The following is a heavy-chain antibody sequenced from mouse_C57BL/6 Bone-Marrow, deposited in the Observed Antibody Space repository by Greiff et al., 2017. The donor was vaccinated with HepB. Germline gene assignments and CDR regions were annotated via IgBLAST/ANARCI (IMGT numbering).Heavy chain of an antibody. CDR1: GFTFSDYG. J-gene: IGHJ2*01. V-gene: IGHV5-17*01. D-gene: IGHD5-1*01. Sequence: DVQLQESGGGLVKPGGSLKLSCAASGFTFSDYGMHWVRQAPEKGLEWVAYISSGSSTIYYADTVKGRFTISRDNAKNTLFLQMTSLRSEDTAMYYCARQGSNYFDYWGQGTTLTVSS. CDR3: ARQGSNYFDY. CDR2: ISSGSSTI.